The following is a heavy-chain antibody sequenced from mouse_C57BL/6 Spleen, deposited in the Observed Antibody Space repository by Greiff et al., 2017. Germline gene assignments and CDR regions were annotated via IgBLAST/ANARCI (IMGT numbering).Heavy chain of an antibody. D-gene: IGHD2-3*01. CDR1: GYTFTSYW. CDR2: IDPSDSET. Sequence: QVQLQQPGAELVRPGSSVKLSCKASGYTFTSYWMHWVKQRPIQGLEWIGNIDPSDSETHYNQKFKDKATLTVDKSSSTAYMQLSSLTSEDSAVYYCARRKDGYHGAMDYWGQGTSVTVSS. CDR3: ARRKDGYHGAMDY. V-gene: IGHV1-52*01. J-gene: IGHJ4*01.